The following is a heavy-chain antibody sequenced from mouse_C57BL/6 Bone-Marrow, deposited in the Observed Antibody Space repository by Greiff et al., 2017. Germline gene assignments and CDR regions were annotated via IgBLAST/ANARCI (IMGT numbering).Heavy chain of an antibody. CDR3: ARSDGSSTTD. V-gene: IGHV1-64*01. CDR1: GYTFTSYW. J-gene: IGHJ2*01. Sequence: QVHVKQPGAELVKPGASVKLSCKASGYTFTSYWMHWVKQRPGQGLEWIGMIHPNSGSTNYNEKFKSKATLTVDKSSSTAYMELSSLTSEDSAVYYCARSDGSSTTDWGQGTTLTVSS. CDR2: IHPNSGST. D-gene: IGHD1-1*01.